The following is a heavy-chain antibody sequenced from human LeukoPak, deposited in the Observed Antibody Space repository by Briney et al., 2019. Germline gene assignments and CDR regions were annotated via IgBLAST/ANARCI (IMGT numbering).Heavy chain of an antibody. CDR3: AKDQSYYASGTYYTP. J-gene: IGHJ5*02. V-gene: IGHV3-23*01. Sequence: GGSLRLSCAASGFTFSSYAMSWVRQAPGKRLEWVSAISGSGGTTYYADSVKGRFTISRDKSKNTLYLQMNSLRAEDTAVYYCAKDQSYYASGTYYTPWGQGTLVTVSS. CDR2: ISGSGGTT. D-gene: IGHD3-10*01. CDR1: GFTFSSYA.